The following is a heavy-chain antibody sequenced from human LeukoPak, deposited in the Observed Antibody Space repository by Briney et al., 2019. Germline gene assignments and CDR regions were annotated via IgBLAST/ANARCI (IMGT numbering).Heavy chain of an antibody. CDR1: GFTFDDYA. J-gene: IGHJ4*02. CDR3: AKGAYVLAMVRGVTDPYYFDY. CDR2: ISWNSGSI. V-gene: IGHV3-9*01. Sequence: GGSLRLSCAASGFTFDDYAMHWVRQAPGKGLEWVSGISWNSGSIGYADSVKGRFTISRDNAKNSLYLQMNSLRAEDTALYYCAKGAYVLAMVRGVTDPYYFDYWGQGTLVTVSS. D-gene: IGHD3-10*01.